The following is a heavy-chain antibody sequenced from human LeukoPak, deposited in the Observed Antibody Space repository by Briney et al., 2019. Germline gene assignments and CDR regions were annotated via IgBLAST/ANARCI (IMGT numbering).Heavy chain of an antibody. CDR3: ARDLDY. CDR1: GFTVSSNY. Sequence: GGSLRLSCAASGFTVSSNYMSWVRQAPGKGLEWVSVIYSGGSTYYADSVKGRSTLSRDYSKNTLYLQMNSLRAEDTAVYYCARDLDYWGQGTLVTVSS. V-gene: IGHV3-53*01. J-gene: IGHJ4*02. CDR2: IYSGGST.